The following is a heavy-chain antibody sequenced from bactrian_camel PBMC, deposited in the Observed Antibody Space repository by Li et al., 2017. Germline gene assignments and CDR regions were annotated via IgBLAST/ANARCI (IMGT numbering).Heavy chain of an antibody. V-gene: IGHV3S53*01. Sequence: HVQLVESGGGSVQAGGSLRLACAASENVSKYYMAWFRQVLGKEREGIGVSACDGGIVYADSVKGRFTVSRDNAKNTVYLQINSLKSEDTALYYCATLYGGNWANPRYFGYWGQGTQVTVS. CDR1: ENVSKYY. CDR3: ATLYGGNWANPRYFGY. J-gene: IGHJ6*01. D-gene: IGHD6*01. CDR2: SACDGGI.